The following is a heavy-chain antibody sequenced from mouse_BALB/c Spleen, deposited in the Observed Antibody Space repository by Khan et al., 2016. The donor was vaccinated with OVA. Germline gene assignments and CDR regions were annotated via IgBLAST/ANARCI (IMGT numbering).Heavy chain of an antibody. CDR1: GFSLSRYN. Sequence: QVQLKESGPGLVAPSQSLSITCTVSGFSLSRYNIHWVRQPPGKGLEWLGMIWGGGGTDYNSTLKSRLSISKDNSKSQVFLKMNSLQTDDSAMYSRARGYYRYDGYCSIDYWGQETSVTVSS. D-gene: IGHD2-14*01. V-gene: IGHV2-6-4*01. CDR3: ARGYYRYDGYCSIDY. J-gene: IGHJ4*01. CDR2: IWGGGGT.